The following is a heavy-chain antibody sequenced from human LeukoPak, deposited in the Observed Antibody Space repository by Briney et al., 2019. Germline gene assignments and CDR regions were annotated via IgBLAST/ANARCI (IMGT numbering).Heavy chain of an antibody. CDR1: GFTLGGYV. Sequence: LPGGSLRLSCVTSGFTLGGYVMHWFRLAPGKGLEWVSSIHPNNGGVGYAASVKGRFAISRDNAKNSLYLEMTSLRPEDTAVYYCVKDAPNGSVDFWGRGTLVTVSS. D-gene: IGHD2-8*01. J-gene: IGHJ4*02. CDR3: VKDAPNGSVDF. CDR2: IHPNNGGV. V-gene: IGHV3-9*01.